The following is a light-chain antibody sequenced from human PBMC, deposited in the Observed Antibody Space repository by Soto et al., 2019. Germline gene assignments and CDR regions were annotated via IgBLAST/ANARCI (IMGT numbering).Light chain of an antibody. CDR1: SSDVGGYNY. V-gene: IGLV2-14*01. Sequence: QSALTQPASVSGSPGQSITISCTGTSSDVGGYNYVSWYQQHPGKAPKLMIYDVSNRPSGVSNRFSGSKSGNTAALTISGLQAEDEADYYCSSDTSSSTGNAVFGGGTQLTVL. CDR3: SSDTSSSTGNAV. J-gene: IGLJ7*01. CDR2: DVS.